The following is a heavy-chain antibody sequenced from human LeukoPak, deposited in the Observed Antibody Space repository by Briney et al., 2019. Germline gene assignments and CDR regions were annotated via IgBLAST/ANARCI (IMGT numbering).Heavy chain of an antibody. J-gene: IGHJ4*02. CDR3: ARDLVPNYYGSGSYFLDY. CDR2: IIPILGIA. V-gene: IGHV1-69*04. Sequence: ASVKVSCKASGGTFSSYASSWVRQAPGQGLEWMGRIIPILGIANYAQKFQGRVTITADKSTSTAYMELSSLRSEDTAVYYCARDLVPNYYGSGSYFLDYWGQGTLVTVSS. D-gene: IGHD3-10*01. CDR1: GGTFSSYA.